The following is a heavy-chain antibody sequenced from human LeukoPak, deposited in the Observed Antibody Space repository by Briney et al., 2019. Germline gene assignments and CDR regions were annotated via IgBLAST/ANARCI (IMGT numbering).Heavy chain of an antibody. J-gene: IGHJ4*02. D-gene: IGHD3-10*01. CDR1: GGTFSSYA. V-gene: IGHV1-69*13. Sequence: SVKVSCKASGGTFSSYAISWVRQAPGQGLEWLGGIIPIFGTANYAQKLQGRVTITADESTSTAYMELSSLRSEDTAVYYCAREGLGVTMVRGDPKPFDYWGQGTLVTVSS. CDR3: AREGLGVTMVRGDPKPFDY. CDR2: IIPIFGTA.